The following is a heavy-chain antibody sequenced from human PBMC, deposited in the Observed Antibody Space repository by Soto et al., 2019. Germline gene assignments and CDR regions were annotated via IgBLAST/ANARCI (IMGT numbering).Heavy chain of an antibody. V-gene: IGHV3-48*01. CDR2: ISTSGSGI. D-gene: IGHD2-15*01. J-gene: IGHJ4*02. CDR3: AREAWGYCSGASCYFDN. Sequence: GGSLRLSCAASGFSFSHYSMSWVRQAPGKGLEWISYISTSGSGIYYADSVKGRFTISRDNAKNSLYLQMNSLGAEDTAVFYCAREAWGYCSGASCYFDNWGQGTLVTVSS. CDR1: GFSFSHYS.